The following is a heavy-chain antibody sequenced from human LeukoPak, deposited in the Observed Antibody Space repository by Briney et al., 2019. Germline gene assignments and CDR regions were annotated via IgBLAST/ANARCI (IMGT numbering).Heavy chain of an antibody. V-gene: IGHV3-73*01. D-gene: IGHD6-6*01. CDR2: IRSKANSYAT. CDR3: TRLPDWYSSSSSLWRQDDAFDI. Sequence: GGSLRLSCAASGFTFSGSAMHWVRQASGKGLEWVGRIRSKANSYATAYAASVKGRFTISRDDSKNTAYLQMNSLKTEDTAVYYRTRLPDWYSSSSSLWRQDDAFDIWGQGTMVTVSS. CDR1: GFTFSGSA. J-gene: IGHJ3*02.